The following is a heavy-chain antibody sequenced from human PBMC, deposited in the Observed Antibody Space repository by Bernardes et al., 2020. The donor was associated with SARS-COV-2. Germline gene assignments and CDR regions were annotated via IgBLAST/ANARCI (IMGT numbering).Heavy chain of an antibody. V-gene: IGHV3-30*03. CDR2: TSYDGSNK. CDR1: GFTFSSHG. CDR3: ARDAVPRYCTNSSCRFLPIDD. Sequence: GGSLRLSCAASGFTFSSHGMHWVRRAPGKGLEWVAVTSYDGSNKYYADSVKGRFTISRDNSKNTLDLQMNSLRPEDTAVYYCARDAVPRYCTNSSCRFLPIDDWGQGTPVTVSS. D-gene: IGHD2-8*01. J-gene: IGHJ4*02.